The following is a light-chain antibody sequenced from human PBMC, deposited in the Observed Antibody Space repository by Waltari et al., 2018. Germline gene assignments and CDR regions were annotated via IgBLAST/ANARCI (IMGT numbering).Light chain of an antibody. CDR1: TSDIGTYDV. CDR2: EVS. J-gene: IGLJ3*02. V-gene: IGLV2-23*02. Sequence: QSALTQPASVSGSPGQSITISCTGTTSDIGTYDVVSWFQQRPGKAPQPLISEVSMQPSQMSERFSGSKSGNTASLTISGLQAEDEADYYCCSFANDSRVFGGGTKVTVL. CDR3: CSFANDSRV.